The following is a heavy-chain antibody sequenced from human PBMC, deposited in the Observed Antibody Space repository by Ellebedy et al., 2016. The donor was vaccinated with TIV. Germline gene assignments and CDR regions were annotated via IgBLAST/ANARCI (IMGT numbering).Heavy chain of an antibody. Sequence: MPSETLSLTCTVSGGSISSYYWSRIRQPPGKGLEWIGYIYYSGSTNYNPSLKSRVTISVDTSKNQFSLKLSSVTAADTAVYYCARRGTNYYGSGSYGGGWFDPWGQGTLVTVSS. CDR3: ARRGTNYYGSGSYGGGWFDP. CDR2: IYYSGST. V-gene: IGHV4-59*01. D-gene: IGHD3-10*01. CDR1: GGSISSYY. J-gene: IGHJ5*02.